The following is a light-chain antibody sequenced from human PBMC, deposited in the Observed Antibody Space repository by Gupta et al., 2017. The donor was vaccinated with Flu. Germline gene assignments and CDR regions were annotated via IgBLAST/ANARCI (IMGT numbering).Light chain of an antibody. CDR1: YNISSY. CDR3: QQCYSTPLT. V-gene: IGKV1-39*01. J-gene: IGKJ4*01. Sequence: SGLSATVSDRSTLSVWESYNISSYLTWYQQKPGKAPRLLIYGASTLQTGVPERFSGSGSGTDFTLTITTLHPDDFTVYYCQQCYSTPLTFGQGTRVEIK. CDR2: GAS.